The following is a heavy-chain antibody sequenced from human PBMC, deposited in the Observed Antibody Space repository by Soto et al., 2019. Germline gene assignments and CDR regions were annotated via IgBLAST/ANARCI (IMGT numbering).Heavy chain of an antibody. CDR2: IYYSGST. J-gene: IGHJ3*02. CDR1: GGSISRYY. D-gene: IGHD3-9*01. V-gene: IGHV4-59*01. Sequence: PSETLSLTCTVSGGSISRYYWSWILQPPGKGLKWIGYIYYSGSTNYNPSLKSRVTISVDTSKNQFSLKLSSVTAADTAVYYCAREGIRYFDWLAPSEAFDIWGQGTMVTVSS. CDR3: AREGIRYFDWLAPSEAFDI.